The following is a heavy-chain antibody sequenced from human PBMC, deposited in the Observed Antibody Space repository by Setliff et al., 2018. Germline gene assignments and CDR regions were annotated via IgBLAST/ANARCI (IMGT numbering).Heavy chain of an antibody. CDR3: ARGKWYFDY. J-gene: IGHJ4*02. V-gene: IGHV3-7*01. CDR2: IKQDGSEK. Sequence: PGGSLRLSCAASGFTFSSYWISWVRQAPGKGLEWVANIKQDGSEKYYVDSVKGRFTISRDNAKNSLYLQMNSLRAEDTAVYYCARGKWYFDYWGQGTLVTVSS. D-gene: IGHD2-8*01. CDR1: GFTFSSYW.